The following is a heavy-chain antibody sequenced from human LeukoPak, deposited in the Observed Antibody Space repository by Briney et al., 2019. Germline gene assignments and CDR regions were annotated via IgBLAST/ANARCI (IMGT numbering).Heavy chain of an antibody. D-gene: IGHD3-9*01. Sequence: SQTLSLTCTVSGCSISSDGYYWSWMHQHPGKGLESIGYIYYSGSTYYNPSLKSRVTISVVTSKNQFSLKLSSVTAADTAVYYCARRTTGFIFTGHSTNWFDPWGQGTLVTVSS. CDR3: ARRTTGFIFTGHSTNWFDP. V-gene: IGHV4-31*03. J-gene: IGHJ5*02. CDR1: GCSISSDGYY. CDR2: IYYSGST.